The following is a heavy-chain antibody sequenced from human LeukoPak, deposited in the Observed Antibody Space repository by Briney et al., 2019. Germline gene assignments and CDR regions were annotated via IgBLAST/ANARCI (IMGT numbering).Heavy chain of an antibody. CDR3: ASGGSGYSYGIDY. D-gene: IGHD5-18*01. J-gene: IGHJ4*02. Sequence: SVKVSCKASGNSISNYAVSWVRQAPGQGLEWMGGIIPIFGTANYAQKFQGRVTITADESTSTAYMELSSLRSEDTAVYYCASGGSGYSYGIDYWGQGTLVTVSS. CDR1: GNSISNYA. V-gene: IGHV1-69*01. CDR2: IIPIFGTA.